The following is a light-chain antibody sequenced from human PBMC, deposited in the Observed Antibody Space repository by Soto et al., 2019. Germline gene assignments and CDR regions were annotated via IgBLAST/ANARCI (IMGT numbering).Light chain of an antibody. Sequence: EIVMTQPPGTLSLSPGERATISCRASQVIGSRYLAWYHQKSGQAPRLLIYGASSRATGIPDRFSGSGSGTDFTLTISRLEPEDFGVYYCQQCGSSIPHTFGQGTKLEIK. V-gene: IGKV3-20*01. CDR3: QQCGSSIPHT. CDR1: QVIGSRY. CDR2: GAS. J-gene: IGKJ2*01.